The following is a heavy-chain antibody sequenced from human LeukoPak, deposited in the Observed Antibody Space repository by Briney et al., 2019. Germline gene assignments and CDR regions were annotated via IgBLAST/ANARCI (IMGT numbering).Heavy chain of an antibody. J-gene: IGHJ3*02. D-gene: IGHD2-2*01. CDR3: VKDPDPRYCSSTSCSPI. V-gene: IGHV3-23*01. Sequence: GGSLRLSCEASGFTVSFYAMSWVRQAPGKGLEWVSVIAGGGGSTYYADSVKGRVTISRDNSKNTLYLQMNSLRVEDTAVYYCVKDPDPRYCSSTSCSPIWGQGTMVTVSS. CDR2: IAGGGGST. CDR1: GFTVSFYA.